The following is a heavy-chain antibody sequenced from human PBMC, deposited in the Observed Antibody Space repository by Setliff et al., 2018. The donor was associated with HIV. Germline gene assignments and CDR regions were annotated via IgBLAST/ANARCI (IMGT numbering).Heavy chain of an antibody. J-gene: IGHJ4*02. CDR3: ARHPPYCSGGSCYRGRGYYFDY. D-gene: IGHD2-15*01. CDR1: GGSISSISYY. CDR2: IYYSGST. Sequence: SETLSLTCTVSGGSISSISYYWGWIRQPPGKGLEWIGSIYYSGSTYYNPSLKSRVTISVDTSKNQFSLKLNSVTAADTAMYYCARHPPYCSGGSCYRGRGYYFDYWGQGTLVPVSS. V-gene: IGHV4-39*01.